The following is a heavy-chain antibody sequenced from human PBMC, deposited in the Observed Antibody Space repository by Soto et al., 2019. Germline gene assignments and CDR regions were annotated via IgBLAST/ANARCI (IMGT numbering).Heavy chain of an antibody. Sequence: EVQVVESGGGLVQPGRSLRLSCAASGFTFDDYAMHWVRQAPGKGLEWVSGISGSSGRIGYADSLKGRFTISRDNAKNSVYLQMNGLTAEDSGIYYCARVTAGSGSYQIDLWGQGTLVTVSS. CDR2: ISGSSGRI. J-gene: IGHJ4*02. D-gene: IGHD3-10*01. CDR3: ARVTAGSGSYQIDL. V-gene: IGHV3-9*01. CDR1: GFTFDDYA.